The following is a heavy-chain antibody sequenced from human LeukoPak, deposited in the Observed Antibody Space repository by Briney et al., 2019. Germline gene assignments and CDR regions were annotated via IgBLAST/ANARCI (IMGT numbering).Heavy chain of an antibody. V-gene: IGHV1-18*01. Sequence: ASVKVSCKASGYTFTSYGISWVRQAPGQGLEWMGWISAYNGNTNYAQKLQGRVTMTTGTSTSTAYMELRSLRSDDTAVYYCARDGYCSGGSCNNWFDPWGQGTLVTVSS. D-gene: IGHD2-15*01. CDR2: ISAYNGNT. CDR3: ARDGYCSGGSCNNWFDP. CDR1: GYTFTSYG. J-gene: IGHJ5*02.